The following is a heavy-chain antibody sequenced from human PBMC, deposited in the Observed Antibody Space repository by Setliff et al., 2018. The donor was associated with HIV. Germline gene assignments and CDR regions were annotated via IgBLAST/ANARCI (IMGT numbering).Heavy chain of an antibody. J-gene: IGHJ4*02. D-gene: IGHD6-19*01. CDR2: IYHSGNT. CDR3: ARRRGQKATGWYYFDC. CDR1: GGPITSNTYF. Sequence: SETLSLTCSVSGGPITSNTYFWDWIRQAPGKGLEWIGSIYHSGNTYYNPSLKSRVSISVDTPKRQFSLKLTSVTAGDSALYYCARRRGQKATGWYYFDCWGQGARVTVSS. V-gene: IGHV4-39*01.